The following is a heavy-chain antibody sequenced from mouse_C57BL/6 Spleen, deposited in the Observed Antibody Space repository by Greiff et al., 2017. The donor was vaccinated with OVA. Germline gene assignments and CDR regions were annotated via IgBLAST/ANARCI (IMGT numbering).Heavy chain of an antibody. CDR1: GFTFSNYW. Sequence: EVQVVESGGGLVQPGGSMKLSCVASGFTFSNYWMNWVRQSPEKGLEWVTQIRLKSDNYATHYAESVKGRFTISRDDSKSSVSLQMNYLWSDATGLYSCTSYGSSPLFAYWGQGTLVTVSA. J-gene: IGHJ3*01. CDR3: TSYGSSPLFAY. V-gene: IGHV6-3*01. CDR2: IRLKSDNYAT. D-gene: IGHD1-1*01.